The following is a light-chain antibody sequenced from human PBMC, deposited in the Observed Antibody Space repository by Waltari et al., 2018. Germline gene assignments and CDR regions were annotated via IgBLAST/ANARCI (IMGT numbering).Light chain of an antibody. Sequence: DLHITPFLSSLSASLGLRVPITSQASQSISTYLTWYQQKRGKAPKLLISAASNLQTGVPARFSGSGSGTDFTLTISRLQPEDGATYDCQQSYSTPRTFDQGTKVEI. J-gene: IGKJ2*01. CDR1: QSISTY. CDR2: AAS. CDR3: QQSYSTPRT. V-gene: IGKV1-39*01.